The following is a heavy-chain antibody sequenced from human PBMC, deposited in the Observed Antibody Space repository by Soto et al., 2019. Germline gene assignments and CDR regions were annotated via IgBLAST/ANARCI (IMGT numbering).Heavy chain of an antibody. CDR2: TSCDGNNK. Sequence: QVQLVESGGGVVQPGTSLRLSCAASGFRFKSFVMHWVRQAPGKGLEWVAFTSCDGNNKYYVDSVKGRFTVSRDNTQNTLHLQKDFLRPEDTALYDCARWGTTGGFELWGQGTLVSVYS. CDR1: GFRFKSFV. J-gene: IGHJ4*02. CDR3: ARWGTTGGFEL. D-gene: IGHD3-16*01. V-gene: IGHV3-30*19.